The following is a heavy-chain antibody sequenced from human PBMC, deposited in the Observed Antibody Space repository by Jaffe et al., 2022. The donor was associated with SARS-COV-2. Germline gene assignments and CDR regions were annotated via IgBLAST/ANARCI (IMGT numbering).Heavy chain of an antibody. D-gene: IGHD6-6*01. J-gene: IGHJ6*02. CDR2: ISSSSSYT. V-gene: IGHV3-11*06. CDR3: ARMGVPNTYYYGMDV. Sequence: QVQLVESGGGLVKPGGSLRLSCAASGFTFSDYYMSWIRQAPGKGLEWVSYISSSSSYTNYADSVKGRFTISRDNAKNSLYLQMNSLRAEDTAVYYCARMGVPNTYYYGMDVWGQGTTVTVSS. CDR1: GFTFSDYY.